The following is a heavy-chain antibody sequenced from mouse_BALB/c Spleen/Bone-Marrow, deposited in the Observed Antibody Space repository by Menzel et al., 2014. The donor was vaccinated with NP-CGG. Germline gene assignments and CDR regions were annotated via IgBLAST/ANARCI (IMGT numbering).Heavy chain of an antibody. J-gene: IGHJ3*01. Sequence: EVQLQQSGAELVKPGASVKLSCTASGFNIKDTYMHWVKQRPEQGLEWIGRIGPANGNTKYDPKFQGKATITADTSSNTAYLQLSSLTSEDTAVYYCAAYYRYLAWFAYWGQGTLVTVSA. CDR3: AAYYRYLAWFAY. CDR2: IGPANGNT. CDR1: GFNIKDTY. V-gene: IGHV14-3*02. D-gene: IGHD2-14*01.